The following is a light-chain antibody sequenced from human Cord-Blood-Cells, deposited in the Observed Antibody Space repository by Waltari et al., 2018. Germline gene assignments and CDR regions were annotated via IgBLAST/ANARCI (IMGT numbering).Light chain of an antibody. CDR3: QQYGSSPPIT. J-gene: IGKJ5*01. CDR2: GAS. Sequence: EIVLTQSPGTLSLSPGERATLSCRASQSVSSSNLALYQQKPGQAPRLLIYGASSRATGIPDRFSGSGSGTDFTLTISRLEPEDFAVYYCQQYGSSPPITFGQGTRLEIK. V-gene: IGKV3-20*01. CDR1: QSVSSSN.